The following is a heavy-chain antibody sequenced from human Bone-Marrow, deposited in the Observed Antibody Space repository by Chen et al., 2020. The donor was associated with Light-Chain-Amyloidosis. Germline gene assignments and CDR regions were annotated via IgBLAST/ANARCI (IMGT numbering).Heavy chain of an antibody. J-gene: IGHJ4*02. Sequence: EVQLVESGGGLVKPGGSLRLSCAASGFPFSSYSMNWVRQAPGKGLDWVSSISSSSSYIYYADSVKGRFTISRDNAKNSLYLQMNSLRAEDTAVYYCAREKYSSSGFDYWGQGTLVTVSS. V-gene: IGHV3-21*01. CDR1: GFPFSSYS. CDR2: ISSSSSYI. D-gene: IGHD6-6*01. CDR3: AREKYSSSGFDY.